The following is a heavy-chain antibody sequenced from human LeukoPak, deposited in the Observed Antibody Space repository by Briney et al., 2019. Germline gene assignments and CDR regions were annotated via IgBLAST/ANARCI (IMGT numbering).Heavy chain of an antibody. Sequence: GGSLRLSCAASGFTFSSYAMSWVRQAPGKGLEWVSAISGSGGSTYYADSVKGRFTISRDNSKNTLYLQMNSLRAEGTAVYYCAKDHRDYYYYYMDVWGKGTTVTVSS. D-gene: IGHD1-14*01. CDR3: AKDHRDYYYYYMDV. V-gene: IGHV3-23*01. CDR2: ISGSGGST. J-gene: IGHJ6*03. CDR1: GFTFSSYA.